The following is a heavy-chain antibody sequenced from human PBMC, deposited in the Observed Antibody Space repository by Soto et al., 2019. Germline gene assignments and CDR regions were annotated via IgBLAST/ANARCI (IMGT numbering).Heavy chain of an antibody. CDR1: GFTFSSYG. V-gene: IGHV3-30*18. CDR3: AKDITIFGVVIPPTVYYYGMDV. D-gene: IGHD3-3*01. Sequence: PGGSLRLCCAACGFTFSSYGMHWVRQAPGKGLEWVAVISYDGSNKYYADSVKGRFTISRDNSKNTLYLQMNSLRAGDTAVYYCAKDITIFGVVIPPTVYYYGMDVWGQGTTVTVSS. J-gene: IGHJ6*02. CDR2: ISYDGSNK.